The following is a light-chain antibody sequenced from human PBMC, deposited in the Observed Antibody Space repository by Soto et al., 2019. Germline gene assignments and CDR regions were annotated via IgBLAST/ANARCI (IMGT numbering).Light chain of an antibody. J-gene: IGKJ1*01. Sequence: SQSVSSSYLAWYQQKPGQAPRLLIYGASSRATGIPDRFSGSGSGTDFTLTISRLEPEDFAVYYCQQYGSSPGTFGQGTMVDIK. CDR2: GAS. V-gene: IGKV3-20*01. CDR1: QSVSSSY. CDR3: QQYGSSPGT.